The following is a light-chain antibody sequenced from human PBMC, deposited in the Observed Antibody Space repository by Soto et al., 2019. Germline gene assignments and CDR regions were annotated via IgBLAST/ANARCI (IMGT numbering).Light chain of an antibody. CDR1: SSDVGGYHY. J-gene: IGLJ1*01. V-gene: IGLV2-14*01. Sequence: QSALTQPASVSGSPGQSITISCTGTSSDVGGYHYVSWYQQHPGQAPKLMIYDVSNRPSGVSNRFSGSKSGNTASLTISGLQAEDEADYYCSSYTSSSTLLYVFGTGTKLTVL. CDR3: SSYTSSSTLLYV. CDR2: DVS.